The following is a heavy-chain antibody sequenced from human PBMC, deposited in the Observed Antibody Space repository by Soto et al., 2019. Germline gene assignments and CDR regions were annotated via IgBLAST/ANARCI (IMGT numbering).Heavy chain of an antibody. Sequence: SETLSLTCTVSGGSISSYYWSWIRQPPGKGLEWIGYIYYSGSTNYNPSLKSRVTISVDTSKNQFSLKLSSVTAADTAVDYCAGLSGWYYHFDYRGPGTLVTVSS. CDR1: GGSISSYY. CDR3: AGLSGWYYHFDY. D-gene: IGHD6-19*01. J-gene: IGHJ4*02. CDR2: IYYSGST. V-gene: IGHV4-59*01.